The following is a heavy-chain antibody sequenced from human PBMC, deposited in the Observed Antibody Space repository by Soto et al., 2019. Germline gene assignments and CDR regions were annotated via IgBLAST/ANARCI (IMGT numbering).Heavy chain of an antibody. D-gene: IGHD1-26*01. CDR1: GDSVSSGSHY. J-gene: IGHJ4*02. Sequence: TSETLSLTCTVSGDSVSSGSHYWSCVRQPPGKGLEWIGFIHYSGNTNYNPSLKSRVTIALDTSKNQLSLKLSSMTAADTAVYYCARYSGTYYVYWGQGTLVTVSS. CDR3: ARYSGTYYVY. CDR2: IHYSGNT. V-gene: IGHV4-61*01.